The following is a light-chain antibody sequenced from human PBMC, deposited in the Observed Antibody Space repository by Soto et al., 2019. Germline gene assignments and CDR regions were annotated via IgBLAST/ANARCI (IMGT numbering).Light chain of an antibody. J-gene: IGLJ1*01. CDR1: NSDVWRYNF. CDR3: FSYAGSTYV. CDR2: EGT. Sequence: QSALTQPASVSGSAGQSITISCTGTNSDVWRYNFVSWYQQYPGKVPKLMIYEGTKRPSGVSNRFSGSKSGNTASLTISGLQGEDEADYYCFSYAGSTYVFGTGTKATVL. V-gene: IGLV2-23*01.